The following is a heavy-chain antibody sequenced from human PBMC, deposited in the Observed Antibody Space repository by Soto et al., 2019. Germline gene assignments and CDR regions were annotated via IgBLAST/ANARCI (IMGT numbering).Heavy chain of an antibody. CDR3: AREGATIFGVVIIEEYNWFDP. CDR2: IYYSGST. J-gene: IGHJ5*02. CDR1: VGSISSSSYY. D-gene: IGHD3-3*01. Sequence: PSETLSLTCTVSVGSISSSSYYWGWIRQPPGKGLEWIGSIYYSGSTYYNPSLKSRVTISVDTSKNQFSLKLSSVTAADTAVYYCAREGATIFGVVIIEEYNWFDPWGQGTLVTVS. V-gene: IGHV4-39*02.